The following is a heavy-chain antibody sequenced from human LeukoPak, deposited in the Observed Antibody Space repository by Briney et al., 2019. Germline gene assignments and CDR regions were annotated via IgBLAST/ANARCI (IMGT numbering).Heavy chain of an antibody. V-gene: IGHV4-59*01. CDR1: GGSISSYY. J-gene: IGHJ3*02. D-gene: IGHD1-14*01. CDR2: IYYSGST. Sequence: SETLSLTCTVSGGSISSYYWSWIRQPPGKGLEWIGYIYYSGSTNYNPSLKSRVTISVDTSKNQFSLKLSSVTAADTAVYYCARVPRKGFDIWGQGKMVTVSS. CDR3: ARVPRKGFDI.